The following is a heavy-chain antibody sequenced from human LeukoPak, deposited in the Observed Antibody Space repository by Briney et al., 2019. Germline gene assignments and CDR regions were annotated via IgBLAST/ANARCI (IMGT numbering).Heavy chain of an antibody. V-gene: IGHV3-33*01. CDR3: ARGQTQWLVQRAFDY. D-gene: IGHD6-19*01. CDR1: GFTFSSYG. J-gene: IGHJ4*02. CDR2: IWYDGSNK. Sequence: GGSLRLSCAASGFTFSSYGMHWVRQAPGKGLEWVAVIWYDGSNKCYADSVKGRFTISRDNSKNTLYLQMNSLRAEDTAVYYCARGQTQWLVQRAFDYWGQGTLVTVSS.